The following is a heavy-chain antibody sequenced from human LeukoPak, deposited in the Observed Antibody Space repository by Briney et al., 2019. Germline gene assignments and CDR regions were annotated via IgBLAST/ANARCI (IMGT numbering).Heavy chain of an antibody. CDR2: ISGSGGST. Sequence: GGSLRLSCAASGFTFRSYAMSGVRQAPGKGLEWVSAISGSGGSTYYADSVKGRFTISRDNSKNTLYLQMNSLRAEDTAVYYCAKGTFHYYDSSGYPPDWGKGTTVTVSS. CDR1: GFTFRSYA. V-gene: IGHV3-23*01. D-gene: IGHD3-22*01. CDR3: AKGTFHYYDSSGYPPD. J-gene: IGHJ6*04.